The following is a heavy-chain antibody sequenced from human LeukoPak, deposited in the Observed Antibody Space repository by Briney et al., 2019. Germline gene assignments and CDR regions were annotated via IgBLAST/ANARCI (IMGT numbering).Heavy chain of an antibody. CDR1: GFTFSSYA. CDR2: ISYDGSNK. D-gene: IGHD3-22*01. Sequence: PGRSLRLSCAASGFTFSSYAMHWVRQAPGKGLEWVAVISYDGSNKYYADSVKGRFTISRDNSKNTLYLQMNSLRAEDTAVYYCARDYYDSSGTVDYWGQGTLVTVPS. CDR3: ARDYYDSSGTVDY. J-gene: IGHJ4*02. V-gene: IGHV3-30*04.